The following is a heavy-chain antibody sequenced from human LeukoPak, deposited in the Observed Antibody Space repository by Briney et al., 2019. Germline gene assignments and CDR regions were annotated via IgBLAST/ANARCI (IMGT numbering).Heavy chain of an antibody. CDR1: GFTFDDYG. CDR3: ASDFWSGYYTPMGVNY. Sequence: PGGSLRLSCAASGFTFDDYGMSWVRQAPGKGLEWVSGINWNGGSTGYADSVKGRFTISRDNAKNTLYLQMNSLRAEDTAVYYCASDFWSGYYTPMGVNYWGQGTLVTVSS. J-gene: IGHJ4*02. D-gene: IGHD3-3*01. V-gene: IGHV3-20*04. CDR2: INWNGGST.